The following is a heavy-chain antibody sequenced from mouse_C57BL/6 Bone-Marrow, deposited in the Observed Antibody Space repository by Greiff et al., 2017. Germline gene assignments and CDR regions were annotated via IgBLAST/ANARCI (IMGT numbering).Heavy chain of an antibody. CDR3: ANKSYYYGSSYFDY. D-gene: IGHD1-1*01. V-gene: IGHV5-2*01. J-gene: IGHJ2*01. CDR1: EYEFPSHD. Sequence: EVQGVESGGDLVKPGESLKLSCESNEYEFPSHDMSWVRKTPEKRLELVAAINSDGGSTYYPDTMERRFIISRDNTKKTLYLQMSSLRSEDTALYYCANKSYYYGSSYFDYWGQGTTLTVSS. CDR2: INSDGGST.